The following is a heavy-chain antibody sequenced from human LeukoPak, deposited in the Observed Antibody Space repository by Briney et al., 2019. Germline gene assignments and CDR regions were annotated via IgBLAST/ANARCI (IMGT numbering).Heavy chain of an antibody. V-gene: IGHV1-69*04. CDR3: AGYYYDSSGYSDPFDY. J-gene: IGHJ4*02. CDR1: GGTFSSYA. CDR2: IIPILGIA. Sequence: SVKVSCKAPGGTFSSYAISWVRQAPGQGLEWMGRIIPILGIANYAQKFQGRVTITADKSTSTAYMELSSLRSEDTAVYYCAGYYYDSSGYSDPFDYWGQGTLVTVSS. D-gene: IGHD3-22*01.